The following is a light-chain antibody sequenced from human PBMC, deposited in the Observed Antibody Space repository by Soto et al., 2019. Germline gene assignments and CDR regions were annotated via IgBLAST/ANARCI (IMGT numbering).Light chain of an antibody. CDR1: SSDVGGYNY. CDR3: SSYAGSNDYVV. V-gene: IGLV2-8*01. J-gene: IGLJ2*01. Sequence: QSALTQPPSASGSPGQSVTISCTGTSSDVGGYNYVSWYKQHPGKAPKLMSYEVSKRPSGVPDRCSGSKSGNTASLTVSWLQADDEADYYCSSYAGSNDYVVFGGGTKLTVL. CDR2: EVS.